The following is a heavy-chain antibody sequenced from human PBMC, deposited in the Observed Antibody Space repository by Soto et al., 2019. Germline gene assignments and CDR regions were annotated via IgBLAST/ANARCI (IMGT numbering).Heavy chain of an antibody. CDR3: ALSITMVRGPNWFDP. CDR2: ISSSSSYI. Sequence: GGSLRLSCAASGFTFSSYSMNWVRQAPGKGLEWVSSISSSSSYIYYADSVKGRFTISRDNAKNSLYLQMNSLRAEDTAVYYCALSITMVRGPNWFDPWGQGTLVTVSS. D-gene: IGHD3-10*01. CDR1: GFTFSSYS. V-gene: IGHV3-21*01. J-gene: IGHJ5*02.